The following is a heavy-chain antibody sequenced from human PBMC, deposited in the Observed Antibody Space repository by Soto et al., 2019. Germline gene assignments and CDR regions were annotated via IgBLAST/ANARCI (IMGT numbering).Heavy chain of an antibody. CDR1: GFSCSNAW. CDR3: AYYRGRSARHVDF. Sequence: EVQLVESGGGLVKPGGSLRLSCAASGFSCSNAWLKWVRQAPGKGLECVGRIKSEANGGKTDHAAAVKGRFIISRDDSKNMLFLQIDSLITEDSDVYYCAYYRGRSARHVDFWGQGTLVTVSS. V-gene: IGHV3-15*07. J-gene: IGHJ4*02. D-gene: IGHD3-10*01. CDR2: IKSEANGGKT.